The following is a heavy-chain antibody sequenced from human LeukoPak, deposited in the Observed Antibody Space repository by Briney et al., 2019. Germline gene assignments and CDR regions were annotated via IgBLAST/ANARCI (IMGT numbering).Heavy chain of an antibody. D-gene: IGHD2-2*01. J-gene: IGHJ4*02. CDR1: GGSISSYY. Sequence: SETLSLTCTVSGGSISSYYWSWIRQPLGKGLEWIGYIYYSGSTNYNPSLKSRVTISVDTSKNQFSLKLSSVTAADTAVYYCARAPHYAVYFDYWGQGTLVTVSS. CDR3: ARAPHYAVYFDY. V-gene: IGHV4-59*12. CDR2: IYYSGST.